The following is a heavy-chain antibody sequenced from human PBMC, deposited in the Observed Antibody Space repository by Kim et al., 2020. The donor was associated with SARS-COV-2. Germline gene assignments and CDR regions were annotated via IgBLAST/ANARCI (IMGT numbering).Heavy chain of an antibody. V-gene: IGHV4-31*02. J-gene: IGHJ5*02. D-gene: IGHD3-10*01. Sequence: YYNPSRKSRVTISVDTSKNQFSLKLSSVTAADTAVYYCARDLLGENWFDPWGQGTLVTVSS. CDR3: ARDLLGENWFDP.